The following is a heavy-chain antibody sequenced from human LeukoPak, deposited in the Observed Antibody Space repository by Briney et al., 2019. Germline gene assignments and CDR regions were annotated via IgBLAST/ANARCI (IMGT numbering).Heavy chain of an antibody. D-gene: IGHD6-13*01. CDR1: GFTFSSYS. CDR2: ISSSSSYI. Sequence: GGSLRLSCAASGFTFSSYSVNWVRQAPGKGLEWVSSISSSSSYIYYADSVKGRFTISRDNAKNSLYLQMNSLRAEDTAVYYCARDKTAGPRDYWGQGTPVTVSS. J-gene: IGHJ4*02. CDR3: ARDKTAGPRDY. V-gene: IGHV3-21*01.